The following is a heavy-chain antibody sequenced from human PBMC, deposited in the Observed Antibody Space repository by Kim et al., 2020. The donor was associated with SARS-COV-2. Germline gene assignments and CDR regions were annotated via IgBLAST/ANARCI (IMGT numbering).Heavy chain of an antibody. V-gene: IGHV5-10-1*01. CDR1: GYTFSNYW. D-gene: IGHD3-22*01. Sequence: GESLKISCKTFGYTFSNYWISWVRQVPGKGLEWMGRIDPSDSYTDYSPSLQGHVTISIDESIKTAYVQWSSLRASVTGIYYCTRHALPRDSSGYFYVWGQGTPVTVAS. J-gene: IGHJ4*02. CDR3: TRHALPRDSSGYFYV. CDR2: IDPSDSYT.